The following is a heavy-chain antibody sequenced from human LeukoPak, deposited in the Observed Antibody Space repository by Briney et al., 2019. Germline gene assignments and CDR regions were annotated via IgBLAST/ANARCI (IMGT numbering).Heavy chain of an antibody. CDR2: FDPEDGET. V-gene: IGHV1-24*01. J-gene: IGHJ4*02. CDR3: ARAQTNYNILTGYYEFED. Sequence: ASVKVSCKVSGYTLTELSMHWVRQAPGKGLEWMGGFDPEDGETIYAQKFQGRVTMTEDTSTDTAYMELSSLRSEDTAVYYCARAQTNYNILTGYYEFEDWGQGTLVTVSS. CDR1: GYTLTELS. D-gene: IGHD3-9*01.